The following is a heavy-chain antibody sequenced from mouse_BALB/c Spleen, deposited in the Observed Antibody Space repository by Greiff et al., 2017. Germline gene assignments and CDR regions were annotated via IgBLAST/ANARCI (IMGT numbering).Heavy chain of an antibody. V-gene: IGHV5-12-1*01. CDR3: ARLWCAY. CDR2: ISSGGGST. J-gene: IGHJ3*01. Sequence: EVMLVESGGGLVKPGGSLKLSCAASGFAFSSYDMSWVRQTPEKRLEWVAYISSGGGSTYYPDTVKGRFTISRDNAKNTLYLKMSSLKSEDSAMYYCARLWCAYWGQGTLVTVSA. D-gene: IGHD1-1*02. CDR1: GFAFSSYD.